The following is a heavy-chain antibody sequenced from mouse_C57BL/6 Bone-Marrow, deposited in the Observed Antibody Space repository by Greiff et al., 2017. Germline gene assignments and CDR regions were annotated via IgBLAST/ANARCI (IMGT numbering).Heavy chain of an antibody. CDR1: GFTFSSYT. CDR2: ISGGGGNT. J-gene: IGHJ2*01. Sequence: DVMLVESGGGLVKPGGSLKLSCAASGFTFSSYTMSWVRQTPEKRLEWVATISGGGGNTYYPENVKGRFTISRDKAKNTLYLHLSSLTSEDSAFYYCARQGSLGPYYFDYWGQGTTLTVSS. D-gene: IGHD3-1*01. CDR3: ARQGSLGPYYFDY. V-gene: IGHV5-9*01.